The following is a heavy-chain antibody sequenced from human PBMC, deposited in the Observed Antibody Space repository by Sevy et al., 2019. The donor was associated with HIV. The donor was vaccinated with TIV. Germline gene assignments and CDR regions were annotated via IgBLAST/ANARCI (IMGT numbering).Heavy chain of an antibody. CDR3: ARGLGGGHRRAFDI. D-gene: IGHD3-16*01. CDR2: ISYDGSSK. J-gene: IGHJ3*02. CDR1: GFTFSSYA. Sequence: GGSLRLSCAASGFTFSSYAMHWVRQAPGKGLEWVAVISYDGSSKYYADSVKGRFTISRDNSKNTLYLQMNSLRAEDTAVYYCARGLGGGHRRAFDIWGQGTMVTVSS. V-gene: IGHV3-30-3*01.